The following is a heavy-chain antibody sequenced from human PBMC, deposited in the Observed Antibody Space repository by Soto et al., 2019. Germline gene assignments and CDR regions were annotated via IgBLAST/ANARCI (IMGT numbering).Heavy chain of an antibody. V-gene: IGHV3-23*01. J-gene: IGHJ4*02. CDR1: GFTFSSYA. Sequence: EVQLLESGGGLVQPGGSLRLSCAASGFTFSSYAMSWVRQAPGKGLEWVSAISGSGGSTYYADSVKGRFTISRDNSKNTLYLQMNSLRAEDTAVYYCANDLAPSGTPFDYCGQGTLVTVSS. CDR2: ISGSGGST. D-gene: IGHD2-2*01. CDR3: ANDLAPSGTPFDY.